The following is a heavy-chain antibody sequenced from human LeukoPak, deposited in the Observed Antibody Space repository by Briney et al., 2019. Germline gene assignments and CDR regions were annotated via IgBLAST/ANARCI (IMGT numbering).Heavy chain of an antibody. CDR2: IVGDSSKT. D-gene: IGHD2-21*01. CDR3: AKQPYNYYYLDV. Sequence: GGSLRLSCAISGLTFHDYAMTWVRQAPGKGLEWVSTIVGDSSKTYYADSVKGRFTISRDNSNYMLFLHMNNLRAEDTAIYYCAKQPYNYYYLDVWGKGTRSPSP. CDR1: GLTFHDYA. J-gene: IGHJ6*03. V-gene: IGHV3-23*01.